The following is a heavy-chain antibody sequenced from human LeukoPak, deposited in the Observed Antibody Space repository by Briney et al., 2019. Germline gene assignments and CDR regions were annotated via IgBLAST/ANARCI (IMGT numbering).Heavy chain of an antibody. CDR1: GFTFSSYS. Sequence: GGSLRLSCAASGFTFSSYSMNWVRQAPGKGLEWVSSISSSSSYIYYADSVKGRFTISRDNSKSTLYLQMNSLRAEDTAVYYCAKTMSPYYYDSSGFWGQGTLVTVSS. CDR2: ISSSSSYI. CDR3: AKTMSPYYYDSSGF. J-gene: IGHJ4*02. V-gene: IGHV3-21*01. D-gene: IGHD3-22*01.